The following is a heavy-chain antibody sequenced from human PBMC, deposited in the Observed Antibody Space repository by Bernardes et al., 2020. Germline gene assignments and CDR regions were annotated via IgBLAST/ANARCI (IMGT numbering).Heavy chain of an antibody. CDR2: ISSVGSTI. Sequence: GSLRLSFAASGFTFSRYSMNWVRPAPGKGLEWVSYISSVGSTIFYADSVKGRFTISRDNVKKLVYLQMKSLRAEDTALYYCATDYYDRSGYWADAFDIWGQGTMVTVSS. CDR1: GFTFSRYS. J-gene: IGHJ3*02. CDR3: ATDYYDRSGYWADAFDI. D-gene: IGHD3-22*01. V-gene: IGHV3-48*01.